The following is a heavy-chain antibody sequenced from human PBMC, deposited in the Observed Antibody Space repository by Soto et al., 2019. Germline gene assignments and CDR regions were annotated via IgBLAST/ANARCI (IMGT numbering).Heavy chain of an antibody. J-gene: IGHJ6*02. D-gene: IGHD3-10*01. CDR2: IYPGDSDT. CDR3: ARQGSNGAYVYYPMDV. CDR1: GHTFTGHH. V-gene: IGHV5-51*01. Sequence: KVSCKASGHTFTGHHMHWVRQMPGKGLEWIGMIYPGDSDTTYSPSFQGQVTMSVDKSISTAYLQWSSLKASDSATYYCARQGSNGAYVYYPMDVWGQGTTVTVSS.